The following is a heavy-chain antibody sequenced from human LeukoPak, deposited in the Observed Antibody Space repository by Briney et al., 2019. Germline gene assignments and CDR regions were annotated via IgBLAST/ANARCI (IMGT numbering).Heavy chain of an antibody. V-gene: IGHV1-46*01. CDR3: ARERVDVLLWFGEPTDAFDI. J-gene: IGHJ3*02. CDR1: GYTFTSYY. CDR2: INPSGGST. Sequence: ASVKVSFKASGYTFTSYYMHWVRQAPGQGLEWMGIINPSGGSTSHAQKFQGRVTMTRDTSTSTVYMELSSLRSEDTAVYYCARERVDVLLWFGEPTDAFDIWGQGTMVTVSS. D-gene: IGHD3-10*01.